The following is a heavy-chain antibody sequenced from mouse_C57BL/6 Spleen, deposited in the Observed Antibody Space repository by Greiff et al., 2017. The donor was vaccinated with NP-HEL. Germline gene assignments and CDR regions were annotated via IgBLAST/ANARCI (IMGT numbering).Heavy chain of an antibody. J-gene: IGHJ3*01. CDR3: AREGGDWAWFAY. Sequence: QVQLQQPGTELVKPGASVKLSCKASGYTFTSYWMHWVKQRPGQGLEWIGNINPSNGGTNYNETFKGKATMTVDKSSSTAYMQLSSLTSEDYAVYYCAREGGDWAWFAYWGQGTLVTVSA. D-gene: IGHD4-1*01. CDR2: INPSNGGT. V-gene: IGHV1-53*01. CDR1: GYTFTSYW.